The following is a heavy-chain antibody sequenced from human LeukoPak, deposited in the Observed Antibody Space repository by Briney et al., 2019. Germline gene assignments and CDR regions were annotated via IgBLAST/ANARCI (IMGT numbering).Heavy chain of an antibody. CDR1: GFTFSSYW. D-gene: IGHD5-24*01. Sequence: GGSLRLSCAASGFTFSSYWMSWVRQAPGKGLEWVANIKQDGSEKYYVDSVKGRFTISRDNAKNSLYLQMNSPRAEDTAVYYCARVPDGYNSRYWGQGTLVTVSS. J-gene: IGHJ4*02. CDR2: IKQDGSEK. CDR3: ARVPDGYNSRY. V-gene: IGHV3-7*01.